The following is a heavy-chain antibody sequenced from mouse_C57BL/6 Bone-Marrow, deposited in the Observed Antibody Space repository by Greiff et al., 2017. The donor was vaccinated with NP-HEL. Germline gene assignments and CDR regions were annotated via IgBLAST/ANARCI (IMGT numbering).Heavy chain of an antibody. J-gene: IGHJ2*01. V-gene: IGHV5-6*01. CDR3: ARPNYYGSSWDY. D-gene: IGHD1-1*01. CDR1: GFTFSSYG. Sequence: EVQLQQSGGDLVKPGGSLKLSCAASGFTFSSYGMSWVRQTPDKRLEWVATISSGGSYTYYPDSVKGRFTISRDNAKNTLYLQMSSLKSEDTAMYYCARPNYYGSSWDYWGQGTTLTVSS. CDR2: ISSGGSYT.